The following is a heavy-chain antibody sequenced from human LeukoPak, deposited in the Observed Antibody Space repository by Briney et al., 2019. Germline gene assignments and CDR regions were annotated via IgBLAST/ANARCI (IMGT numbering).Heavy chain of an antibody. D-gene: IGHD3-3*01. V-gene: IGHV3-48*03. J-gene: IGHJ6*04. CDR2: ISSSGSTI. CDR3: ARERTGVADV. Sequence: GGSLRLSCAASGFTFSSYEMNWVRQAPGKGLEWVSYISSSGSTIYYADSVKGRFTISRDNAKNSLYLQMNSLRAEDTAVYYCARERTGVADVWGKGTTVTDSS. CDR1: GFTFSSYE.